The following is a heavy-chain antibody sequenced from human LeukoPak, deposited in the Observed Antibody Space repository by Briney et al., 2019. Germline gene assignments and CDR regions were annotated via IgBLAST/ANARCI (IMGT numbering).Heavy chain of an antibody. CDR3: ARVDRYHFYLDV. CDR2: IIPIFGTP. CDR1: GGTFSSYA. V-gene: IGHV1-69*05. J-gene: IGHJ6*03. Sequence: ASVKVSCKASGGTFSSYAISWVRQAPGQGLEWMGGIIPIFGTPNYAQKFQGRVKVTTDDATGTAYMELSSLMSEDTAIYYCARVDRYHFYLDVWGKGTPVTVSS.